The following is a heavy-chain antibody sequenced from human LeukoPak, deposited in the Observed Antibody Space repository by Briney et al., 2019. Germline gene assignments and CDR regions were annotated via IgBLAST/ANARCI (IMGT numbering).Heavy chain of an antibody. CDR1: GYTFNGYY. CDR2: ISPNSGDT. V-gene: IGHV1-2*02. D-gene: IGHD2-21*02. J-gene: IGHJ4*02. Sequence: ASVKVSCKASGYTFNGYYMHWVRQAPGHGIEWMGWISPNSGDTHYTQKFQGRVTMTRDTSTTTAYMEMSRLRSDDTAVYYCARDQRVTEGYFDYWGQGTLVTVSS. CDR3: ARDQRVTEGYFDY.